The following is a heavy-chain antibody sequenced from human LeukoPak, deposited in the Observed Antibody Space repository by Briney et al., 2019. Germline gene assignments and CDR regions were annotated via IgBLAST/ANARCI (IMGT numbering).Heavy chain of an antibody. CDR1: GFTFSSYD. Sequence: PGGSLRLSCAASGFTFSSYDMHWVHHATGKGLEWVSAIGTAGDTYYPGSVKGRFTISRENAKNSLYLQMNSLRAGDTAVYYCARDRYSYGMDVWGQGTTVTVSS. D-gene: IGHD1-1*01. V-gene: IGHV3-13*01. CDR3: ARDRYSYGMDV. J-gene: IGHJ6*02. CDR2: IGTAGDT.